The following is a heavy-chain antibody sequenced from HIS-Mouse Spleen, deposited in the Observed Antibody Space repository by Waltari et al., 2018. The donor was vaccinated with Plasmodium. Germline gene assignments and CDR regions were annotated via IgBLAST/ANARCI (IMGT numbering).Heavy chain of an antibody. CDR2: INPNSGGT. D-gene: IGHD2-21*01. Sequence: QVQLVQSGAEVKKPGAAVTVSCKASGYPFTGYNIHWGRQAPGQGLAWMGWINPNSGGTNYAQKFQGRVTMTRDTSISTAYMELSRLRSDDTAVYYCARVMLGGDRDYWGQGTLVTVSS. CDR3: ARVMLGGDRDY. J-gene: IGHJ4*02. V-gene: IGHV1-2*02. CDR1: GYPFTGYN.